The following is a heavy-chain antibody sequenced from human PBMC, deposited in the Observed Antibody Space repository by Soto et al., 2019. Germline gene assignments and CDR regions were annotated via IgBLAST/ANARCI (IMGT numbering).Heavy chain of an antibody. CDR3: ARHLKGDSSSPMGAFDI. Sequence: ESLKISCKGSGYSCTSYWIGWVRQMPGKGLEWMGIIYPGDSDTRYSPSFQGQVTISADKSISTAYLQWSSLKASDTAMYYCARHLKGDSSSPMGAFDIWGQGTMVTVSS. D-gene: IGHD6-13*01. J-gene: IGHJ3*02. CDR1: GYSCTSYW. CDR2: IYPGDSDT. V-gene: IGHV5-51*01.